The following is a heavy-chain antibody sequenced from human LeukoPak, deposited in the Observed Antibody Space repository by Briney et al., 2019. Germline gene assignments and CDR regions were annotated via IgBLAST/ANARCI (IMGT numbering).Heavy chain of an antibody. J-gene: IGHJ4*02. D-gene: IGHD3-22*01. V-gene: IGHV4-59*01. Sequence: IPSETLSLTCTVSGGSISSYYWSWIRQPPGKGLEWIGYIYYSGSTNYNPSLKSRVTISVDTSKNQFSLKLNSVTAADTAVYYCAGGGDSGGYYYPMFDYWSQGTLVTVSS. CDR1: GGSISSYY. CDR2: IYYSGST. CDR3: AGGGDSGGYYYPMFDY.